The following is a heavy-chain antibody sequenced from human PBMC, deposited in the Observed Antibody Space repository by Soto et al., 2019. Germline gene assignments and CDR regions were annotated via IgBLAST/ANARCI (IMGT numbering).Heavy chain of an antibody. V-gene: IGHV4-30-4*01. Sequence: QVQPQGSGQGLVKPAESLSLTCTVSGGSISGGVRSWSWIREPPGKGLEWIGHIFDSGSTYYSPSLKSRLTTAVDTSKNQSSLRLSSVTAADTAVYYCAREIMPLTNDWSFDLWGRGTLVTVSS. CDR2: IFDSGST. D-gene: IGHD2-8*01. J-gene: IGHJ2*01. CDR3: AREIMPLTNDWSFDL. CDR1: GGSISGGVRS.